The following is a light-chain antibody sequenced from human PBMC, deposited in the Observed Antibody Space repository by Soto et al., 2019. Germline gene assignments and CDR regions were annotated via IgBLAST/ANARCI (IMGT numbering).Light chain of an antibody. V-gene: IGLV4-69*01. J-gene: IGLJ2*01. CDR3: QTLDTGARVV. Sequence: QPVLTQSPSASASLGASVKLTCTLSSGHSSYAIAWHQQQPEKGPRYLMKLSSDGSHSKGDGIPDRFSGSSSGAERYLTISSPQSEEEAEFYCQTLDTGARVVFGGGTKLTVL. CDR2: LSSDGSH. CDR1: SGHSSYA.